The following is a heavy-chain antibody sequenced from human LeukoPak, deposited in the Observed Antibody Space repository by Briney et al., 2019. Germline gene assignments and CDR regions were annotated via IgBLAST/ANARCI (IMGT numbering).Heavy chain of an antibody. CDR3: ARSYGDYPHFDY. CDR1: GGSFSGYY. CDR2: IHHSGST. J-gene: IGHJ4*02. Sequence: SETLSLTCAVYGGSFSGYYWSWIRQPPGKGLEWIGEIHHSGSTKYNPSLKSRVTISVHTSKNQFSLKLSSVTAADTAVYYCARSYGDYPHFDYWGQGTLVTVSS. D-gene: IGHD4-17*01. V-gene: IGHV4-34*01.